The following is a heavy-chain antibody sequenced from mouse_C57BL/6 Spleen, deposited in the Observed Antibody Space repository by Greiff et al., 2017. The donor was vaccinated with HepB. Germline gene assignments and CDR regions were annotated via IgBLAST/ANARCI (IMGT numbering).Heavy chain of an antibody. CDR3: ARANWEGGDY. V-gene: IGHV1-64*01. CDR1: GYTFTSYW. Sequence: QVQLQQPGAELVKSGASVKLSCKASGYTFTSYWMHWVKQRPGQGLEWIGMIHPNSGSTNYNEKFKSKATLTVDKSSSTAYMQLSSLTSEDSAVYYCARANWEGGDYWGQGTTLTVSS. D-gene: IGHD4-1*01. J-gene: IGHJ2*01. CDR2: IHPNSGST.